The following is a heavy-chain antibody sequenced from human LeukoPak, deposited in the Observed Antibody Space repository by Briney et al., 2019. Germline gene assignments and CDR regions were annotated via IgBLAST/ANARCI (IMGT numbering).Heavy chain of an antibody. Sequence: PGGSLRLSCAASGITFSNYAMSWVRQAPGKGLEWVSTISNSDFSTYYADSVKGRFTISGDNSENTLYLQMNSLRAEDTAVYYCAKGKTIVVVPAAINYWGQGTLVTVSS. CDR3: AKGKTIVVVPAAINY. CDR2: ISNSDFST. D-gene: IGHD2-2*01. CDR1: GITFSNYA. J-gene: IGHJ4*02. V-gene: IGHV3-23*01.